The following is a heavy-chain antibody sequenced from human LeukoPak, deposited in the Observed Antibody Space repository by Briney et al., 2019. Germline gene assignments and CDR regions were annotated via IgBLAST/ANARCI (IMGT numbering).Heavy chain of an antibody. CDR1: GFTFSSYA. J-gene: IGHJ4*02. D-gene: IGHD4-23*01. Sequence: GGSLRLSCAASGFTFSSYAMSWVRQAPGKGLEWVSAISGSGGSTYYADSVKGRFTISRDNSKNTLYLQMNSLRAEDTAVYYCAKDLSYGGNLFGPDDYWGQGTLVTVSS. V-gene: IGHV3-23*01. CDR2: ISGSGGST. CDR3: AKDLSYGGNLFGPDDY.